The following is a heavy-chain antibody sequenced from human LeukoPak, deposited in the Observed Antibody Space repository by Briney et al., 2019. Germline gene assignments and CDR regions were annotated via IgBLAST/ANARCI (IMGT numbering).Heavy chain of an antibody. V-gene: IGHV3-23*01. D-gene: IGHD3-3*01. CDR3: ADYGVSGVRNNFY. Sequence: GGSLRLSCAASGLAFSSYAMSWVRQPPGKGLEWVSTFSVASITFYADSVKGRFTISRDNSRNTVYLQMTSLRADDTAVYYCADYGVSGVRNNFYWGLGTLVTVSS. CDR2: FSVASIT. J-gene: IGHJ4*02. CDR1: GLAFSSYA.